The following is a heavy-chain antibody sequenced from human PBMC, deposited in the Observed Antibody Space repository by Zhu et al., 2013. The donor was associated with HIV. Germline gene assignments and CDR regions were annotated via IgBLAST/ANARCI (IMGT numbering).Heavy chain of an antibody. CDR3: ARDLLATANWEFDY. V-gene: IGHV1-2*02. D-gene: IGHD7-27*01. CDR1: GYTFAHYR. J-gene: IGHJ4*02. CDR2: MDPNTGDT. Sequence: QVQLVQSGADVKRPGASVKVSCEASGYTFAHYRVHWVRQAPGQGPVWMGWMDPNTGDTLYAQRFRGRVTMIRDTSVSTAYMVLSSLRSDDTALYYCARDLLATANWEFDYWGQGTLVTVSS.